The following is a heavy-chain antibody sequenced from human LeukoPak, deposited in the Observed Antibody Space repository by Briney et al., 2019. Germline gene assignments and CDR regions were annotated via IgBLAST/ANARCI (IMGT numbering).Heavy chain of an antibody. J-gene: IGHJ6*03. V-gene: IGHV4-59*12. CDR2: IYYSGST. CDR1: GGSISSYY. Sequence: SETLSLTCTVSGGSISSYYWSWIRQPPGKGLEWIGYIYYSGSTNYNPSLKSRVTISVDTSKNQFSLKLSSVTAADTAVYYCARDRGYYYMDVWGKGTTVTVSS. CDR3: ARDRGYYYMDV.